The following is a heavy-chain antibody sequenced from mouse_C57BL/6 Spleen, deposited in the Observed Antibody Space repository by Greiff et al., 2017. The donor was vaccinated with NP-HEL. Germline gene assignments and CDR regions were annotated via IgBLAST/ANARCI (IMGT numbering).Heavy chain of an antibody. CDR2: IDPSDSYT. CDR1: GYTFTSYW. Sequence: QVQLQQPGAELVMPGASVKLSCKASGYTFTSYWMHWVKQRPGQGLEWIGEIDPSDSYTNYNQKFKGKSTLTVDKSSSTAYMQLSSLTSEDSAVYYCASIYYGSSYDWYFDVWGTGTTVTVSS. J-gene: IGHJ1*03. V-gene: IGHV1-69*01. D-gene: IGHD1-1*01. CDR3: ASIYYGSSYDWYFDV.